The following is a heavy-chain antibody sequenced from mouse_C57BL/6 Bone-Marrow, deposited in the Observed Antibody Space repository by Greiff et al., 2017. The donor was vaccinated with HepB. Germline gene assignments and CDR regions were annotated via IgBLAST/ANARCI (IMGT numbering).Heavy chain of an antibody. Sequence: QVHVKQSGAELVRPGASVKLSCKASGYTFTDYYINWVKQRPGQGLEWIARIYPGSGNTYYNEKFKGKATLTAEKSSSTAYMQLSSLTSEDSAVYFCARGELGPWFAYWGQGTLVTVSA. CDR2: IYPGSGNT. CDR1: GYTFTDYY. D-gene: IGHD4-1*01. V-gene: IGHV1-76*01. CDR3: ARGELGPWFAY. J-gene: IGHJ3*01.